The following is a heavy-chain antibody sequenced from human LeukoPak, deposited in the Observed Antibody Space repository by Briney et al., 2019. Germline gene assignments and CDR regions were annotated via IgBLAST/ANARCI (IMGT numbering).Heavy chain of an antibody. CDR3: AKGSNWNDGTIPFDY. V-gene: IGHV3-43D*03. Sequence: PGGSLRLSCAASGFTFDDYAMHWVRQAPGKGLEWVSLISWDGGSTYYADSVKGRFTISRDNSKNSLYLQMNSLRAEDTALYYCAKGSNWNDGTIPFDYWGQGTLVTVSS. CDR1: GFTFDDYA. CDR2: ISWDGGST. D-gene: IGHD1-20*01. J-gene: IGHJ4*02.